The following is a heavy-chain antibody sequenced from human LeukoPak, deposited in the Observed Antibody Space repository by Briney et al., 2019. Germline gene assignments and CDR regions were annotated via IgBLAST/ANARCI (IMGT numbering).Heavy chain of an antibody. D-gene: IGHD5-18*01. J-gene: IGHJ4*02. CDR1: GFTFSNYA. V-gene: IGHV3-23*01. CDR3: AKGESPSSTAMAVAPFDY. Sequence: PGGSLRLSCAASGFTFSNYAMSWVRQAPGKGLEWVSAISGSGGSTYYADSVKGRFTISRDNSKNTLYLQMNSLRAEDTAVYYCAKGESPSSTAMAVAPFDYWGQGTLVTVSS. CDR2: ISGSGGST.